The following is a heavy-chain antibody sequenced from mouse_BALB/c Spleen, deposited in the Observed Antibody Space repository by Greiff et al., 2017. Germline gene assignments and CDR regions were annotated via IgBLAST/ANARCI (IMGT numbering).Heavy chain of an antibody. CDR2: ISSGGST. V-gene: IGHV5-6-5*01. Sequence: EVQLVESGGGLVKPGGSLKLSCAASGFTFSSYAMSWVRQTPEKRLEWVASISSGGSTYYPDSVKGRFTISRDNARNILYLQMSSLRSEDTAMHYCARYDGYSAWFAYWGQGTLVTVSA. CDR3: ARYDGYSAWFAY. CDR1: GFTFSSYA. D-gene: IGHD2-3*01. J-gene: IGHJ3*01.